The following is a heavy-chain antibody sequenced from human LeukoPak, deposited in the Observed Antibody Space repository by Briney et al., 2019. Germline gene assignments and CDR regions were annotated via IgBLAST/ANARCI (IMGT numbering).Heavy chain of an antibody. CDR2: IYYSGST. Sequence: SETLSLTCTVSGDSISSSSYYWGWIRQPPGKGLEWIGSIYYSGSTYYNPSLKSRVTISVGTSKNQFSLKLSSVTAADTAVYYCARASPDIVVVPAASPHYYMDVWGKGTTVTVSS. CDR1: GDSISSSSYY. V-gene: IGHV4-39*01. J-gene: IGHJ6*03. CDR3: ARASPDIVVVPAASPHYYMDV. D-gene: IGHD2-2*01.